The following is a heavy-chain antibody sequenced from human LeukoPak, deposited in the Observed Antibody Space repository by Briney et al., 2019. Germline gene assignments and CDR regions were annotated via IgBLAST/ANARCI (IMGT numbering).Heavy chain of an antibody. CDR1: GGSISSGSYY. Sequence: PSETLSLTCAVSGGSISSGSYYWSWIRQPAGKGLEWIGRIYTSGSTNYNPSLKSRVTISVDTSKNQFSLKLSSVTAADTAVYYCARDKYDFRSGYSGHFDYWGQGTLVTVSS. V-gene: IGHV4-61*02. CDR2: IYTSGST. CDR3: ARDKYDFRSGYSGHFDY. J-gene: IGHJ4*02. D-gene: IGHD3-3*01.